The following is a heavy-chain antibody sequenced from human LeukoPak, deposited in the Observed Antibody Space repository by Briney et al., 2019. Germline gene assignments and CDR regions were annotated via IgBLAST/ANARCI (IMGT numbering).Heavy chain of an antibody. V-gene: IGHV4-39*07. J-gene: IGHJ4*02. Sequence: PSETLSLTCTVSGGSISSSRYYWGWIRQPQGKGLEWIGSIYYSGSTYYNPSLKSRVTISVDTSKNQFSLKLSSVTAADTAVYYCARGGIVGATFDYWGQGTLVTVSS. CDR3: ARGGIVGATFDY. CDR2: IYYSGST. D-gene: IGHD1-26*01. CDR1: GGSISSSRYY.